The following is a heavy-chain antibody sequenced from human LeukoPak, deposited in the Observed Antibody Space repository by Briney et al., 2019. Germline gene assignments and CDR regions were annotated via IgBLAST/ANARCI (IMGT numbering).Heavy chain of an antibody. CDR1: GFTFSSYA. D-gene: IGHD2-2*02. J-gene: IGHJ4*02. CDR3: ARDFFPLCSSSSWYRFFRWLVPNY. Sequence: PGRSLRLSCAASGFTFSSYAMHWVRQAPGKGLEWVAVISYDGSNKYYADSVKGRFTISRDNSKNTLYLQMNSLRAEDTAVYYCARDFFPLCSSSSWYRFFRWLVPNYWGQGTLVTVSS. V-gene: IGHV3-30-3*01. CDR2: ISYDGSNK.